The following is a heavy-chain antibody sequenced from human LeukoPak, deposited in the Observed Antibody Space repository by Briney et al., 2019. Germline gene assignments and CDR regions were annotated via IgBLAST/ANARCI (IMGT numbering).Heavy chain of an antibody. D-gene: IGHD3-10*01. J-gene: IGHJ4*02. CDR2: INHSGST. Sequence: SETLSLTCAVYGGSFSGYYWSWIRQPPGKGLEWIGEINHSGSTNYTPSLKSRVTISVDTSKNQFSLKLSSVTAAGTAVYYCARGRRVRGYYGSGGYYKGNFFDYWGQGTLVTVSS. V-gene: IGHV4-34*01. CDR1: GGSFSGYY. CDR3: ARGRRVRGYYGSGGYYKGNFFDY.